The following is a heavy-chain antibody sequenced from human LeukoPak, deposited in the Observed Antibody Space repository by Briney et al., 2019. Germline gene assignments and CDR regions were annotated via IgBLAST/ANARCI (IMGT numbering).Heavy chain of an antibody. D-gene: IGHD5-24*01. J-gene: IGHJ4*02. CDR1: GYTFTSYG. CDR3: VRRDVYNRLNDY. Sequence: ASVKVSCKASGYTFTSYGISWVRQAPGQGLEWTGWISAYNGHTNYAQKLQGRVTMTTDTSTTTAYMELRSLRSDDTAVYFCVRRDVYNRLNDYWGQGTLVTVSS. V-gene: IGHV1-18*01. CDR2: ISAYNGHT.